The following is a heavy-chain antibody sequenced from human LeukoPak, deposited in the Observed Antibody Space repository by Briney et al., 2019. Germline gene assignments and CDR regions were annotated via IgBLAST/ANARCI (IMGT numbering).Heavy chain of an antibody. D-gene: IGHD6-19*01. J-gene: IGHJ4*02. V-gene: IGHV3-48*01. CDR1: GFTFSSYS. CDR2: ISSSSSTI. CDR3: AKDGGPYSSGSFDY. Sequence: GSLRLSCAASGFTFSSYSMNWVRQAPGKGLEWVSYISSSSSTIYYADSVKGRFTISRDNSKNTLYLQMNSLRAEDTAVYYCAKDGGPYSSGSFDYWGQGTLVTVSS.